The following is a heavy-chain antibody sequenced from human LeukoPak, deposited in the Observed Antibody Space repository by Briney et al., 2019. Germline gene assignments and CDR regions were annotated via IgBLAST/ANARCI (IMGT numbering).Heavy chain of an antibody. CDR3: ARMDYYDSSGYPSEG. V-gene: IGHV4-34*01. CDR2: INYSGST. D-gene: IGHD3-22*01. CDR1: GGSFSGYY. Sequence: SETLSLTCAVYGGSFSGYYWSWIRQPPGKGLEWIGEINYSGSTNYNPSLKSRVTISVDTSKNQFSLKLSSVTAADTAVYYCARMDYYDSSGYPSEGWGQGTLVTVSS. J-gene: IGHJ4*02.